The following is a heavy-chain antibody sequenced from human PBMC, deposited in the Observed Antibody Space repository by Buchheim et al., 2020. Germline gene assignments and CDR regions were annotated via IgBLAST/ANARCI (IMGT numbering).Heavy chain of an antibody. CDR3: ARDSPEVDTAMVTIYGMDV. D-gene: IGHD5-18*01. CDR1: GGTFSSYA. V-gene: IGHV1-69*06. CDR2: IIPIFGTA. Sequence: QVQLVQSGAEVKEPGSSVKVSCKASGGTFSSYAISWVRQAPGQGLEWMGGIIPIFGTANYAQKFQGRVTITADKSTSTAYMELSSLRSEDTAVYYCARDSPEVDTAMVTIYGMDVWGQGTT. J-gene: IGHJ6*02.